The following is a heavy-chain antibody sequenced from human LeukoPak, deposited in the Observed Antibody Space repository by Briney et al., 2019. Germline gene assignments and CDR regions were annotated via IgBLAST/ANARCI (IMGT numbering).Heavy chain of an antibody. CDR3: ARGAGYYDILTGYIRGYFFDY. J-gene: IGHJ4*03. V-gene: IGHV4-59*01. CDR2: IYYNGRT. CDR1: GGSIGTSY. D-gene: IGHD3-9*01. Sequence: PSETLSLTCTVSGGSIGTSYWSWIRQPPGKGLEWIGYIYYNGRTNSNSSLKSRVTTSVDTSKNQFSLKLSSVTAADTAVYYCARGAGYYDILTGYIRGYFFDYWGQGTTVTVSS.